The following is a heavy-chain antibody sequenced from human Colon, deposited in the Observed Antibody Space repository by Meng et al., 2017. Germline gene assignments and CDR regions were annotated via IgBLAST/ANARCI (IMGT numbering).Heavy chain of an antibody. J-gene: IGHJ4*02. CDR3: ARLYYEGYFDY. Sequence: GESLKISCAASGFTFDDYGMSWVRQAPGKGLEWVSGINWNGGSTGYADSVKGRFTISRDNAKNSLYLQMNRLRAEDTALYYCARLYYEGYFDYWGQGTLVTVSS. CDR2: INWNGGST. V-gene: IGHV3-20*04. CDR1: GFTFDDYG. D-gene: IGHD3-22*01.